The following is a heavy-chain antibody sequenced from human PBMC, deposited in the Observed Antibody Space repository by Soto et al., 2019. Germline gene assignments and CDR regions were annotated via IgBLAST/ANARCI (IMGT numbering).Heavy chain of an antibody. CDR1: GYTFTSYG. D-gene: IGHD6-19*01. Sequence: ASVKVSCKASGYTFTSYGISWGRQAPGQGLEWMGWISAYNGNTNYAQKLQGRVTMTTDTSTSTAYMELRSLRSDDTAVYYCARDLGIAVAGTSDYWGQGTLVTVSS. CDR3: ARDLGIAVAGTSDY. J-gene: IGHJ4*02. CDR2: ISAYNGNT. V-gene: IGHV1-18*01.